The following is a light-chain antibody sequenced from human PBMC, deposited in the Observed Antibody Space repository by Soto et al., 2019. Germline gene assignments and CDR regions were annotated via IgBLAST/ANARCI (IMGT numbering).Light chain of an antibody. CDR3: LSYTRNTTLL. CDR2: EVN. J-gene: IGLJ2*01. CDR1: SSDIGGYKY. V-gene: IGLV2-14*01. Sequence: QSALTQPASVSGSPGQSITISCTGTSSDIGGYKYVSWYQHHAGRAPKLIIYEVNNRPSGVSNRFSGSKSGNTASLTIAGLQTEDEADYYCLSYTRNTTLLFGGGTKLTVL.